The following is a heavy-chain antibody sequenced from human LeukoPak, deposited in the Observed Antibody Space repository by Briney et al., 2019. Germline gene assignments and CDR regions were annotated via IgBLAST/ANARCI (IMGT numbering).Heavy chain of an antibody. Sequence: ASVKVSCKASGYSFTSYGISWVRQAPGQELEWMGWISAYNGNTKYAQKLQGRVTMTTDTSTSTAYMELRSLRSDDTAVYYCARNRKCSSTSCPYYYYYGMDVWGQGTTVTVSS. J-gene: IGHJ6*02. CDR3: ARNRKCSSTSCPYYYYYGMDV. CDR2: ISAYNGNT. D-gene: IGHD2-2*01. V-gene: IGHV1-18*01. CDR1: GYSFTSYG.